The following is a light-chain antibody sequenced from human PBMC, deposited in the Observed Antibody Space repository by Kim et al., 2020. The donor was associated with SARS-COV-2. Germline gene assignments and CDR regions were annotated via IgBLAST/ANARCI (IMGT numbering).Light chain of an antibody. Sequence: EVVMTQSPATLSVSPGERVTLSCRASQSFRSNLAWYQQKPGQAPRLLIYGASTRATGIPARFSGSGSGTEFTLTISSLQSEDFAVYYCQQYNNWPLTFGGGTKVDIK. CDR2: GAS. CDR1: QSFRSN. J-gene: IGKJ4*01. V-gene: IGKV3-15*01. CDR3: QQYNNWPLT.